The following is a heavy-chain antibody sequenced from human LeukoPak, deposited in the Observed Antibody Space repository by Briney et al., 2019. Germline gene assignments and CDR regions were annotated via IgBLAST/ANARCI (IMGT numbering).Heavy chain of an antibody. CDR1: GGSISSYY. D-gene: IGHD3-16*02. Sequence: SETLSLTCTVSGGSISSYYWSWIRQPPGKGLEWIGYIYYSGNTNYNPSLKSRVTISVDTSKNQFSLKLSSVTAADTAVYYCARGVYVWGSYRLWYFDYWGQGTLVTVSS. CDR3: ARGVYVWGSYRLWYFDY. V-gene: IGHV4-59*01. CDR2: IYYSGNT. J-gene: IGHJ4*02.